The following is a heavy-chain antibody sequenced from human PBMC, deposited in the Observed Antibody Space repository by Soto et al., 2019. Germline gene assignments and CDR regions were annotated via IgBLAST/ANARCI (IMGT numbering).Heavy chain of an antibody. D-gene: IGHD2-15*01. CDR2: IFYGGST. Sequence: SETLSLTCNVSGGSINGYYWSWIRQHPGKGLEWIGYIFYGGSTYYNPSLKSRVAISIDTSKNQFSVRLNSVTAADTAVYYCAPLSVSLSGPYGIHVWGQGTTVTVSS. J-gene: IGHJ6*02. V-gene: IGHV4-59*04. CDR1: GGSINGYY. CDR3: APLSVSLSGPYGIHV.